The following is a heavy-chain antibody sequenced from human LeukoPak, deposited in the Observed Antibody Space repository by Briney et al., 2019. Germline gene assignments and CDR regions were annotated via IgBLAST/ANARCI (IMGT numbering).Heavy chain of an antibody. V-gene: IGHV3-9*01. CDR1: GFTFDDYA. J-gene: IGHJ4*02. Sequence: GRSLRLSCAASGFTFDDYAMHWVRQAPGKGLEWVSGISWNSGSIGYADSVKGRFTISRDNAKNTVYLQMNSLRAEDTAVYYCARGMYYDILTGPLGFDYWGQGTLVTVSS. CDR2: ISWNSGSI. CDR3: ARGMYYDILTGPLGFDY. D-gene: IGHD3-9*01.